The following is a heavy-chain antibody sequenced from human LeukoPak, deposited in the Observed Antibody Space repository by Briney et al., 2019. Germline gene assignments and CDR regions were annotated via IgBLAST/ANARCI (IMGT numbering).Heavy chain of an antibody. CDR3: ARDKEMANVNWFDP. V-gene: IGHV1-18*01. D-gene: IGHD5-24*01. Sequence: AASVKVSCKASGYTFTRYGISWVRQAPGQGLEWMGWISAYNGYTNYAQKFQGRVTMTTDTSTSTAYMELRNLRSDDTAIYYCARDKEMANVNWFDPWGQGTLVTVST. CDR2: ISAYNGYT. CDR1: GYTFTRYG. J-gene: IGHJ5*02.